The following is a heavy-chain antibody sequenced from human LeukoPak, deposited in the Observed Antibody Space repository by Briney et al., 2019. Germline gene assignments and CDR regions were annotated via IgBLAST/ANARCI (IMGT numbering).Heavy chain of an antibody. D-gene: IGHD2-15*01. CDR1: GYTFTSYY. J-gene: IGHJ4*02. V-gene: IGHV1-46*01. CDR2: INPSGGST. CDR3: ARDLGYCSGGSCYQTTYFDY. Sequence: ASVKVSCKASGYTFTSYYMHWVRQAPGQGLEWMGIINPSGGSTSYAQRFQGGVTITRDTSTSTVYMELSSLRSEDTAVYYCARDLGYCSGGSCYQTTYFDYWGQGTLVTVSS.